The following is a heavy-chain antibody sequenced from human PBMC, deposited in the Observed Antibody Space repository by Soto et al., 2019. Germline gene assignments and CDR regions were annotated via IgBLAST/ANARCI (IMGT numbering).Heavy chain of an antibody. Sequence: GEYLKISCKGSGYSFTSYWIGWVRQMPRKGLEWMGMIYPGDSDTRYSPSFQGQVTISADKSISTAYLQWSSLKASDTAMYYCARHEYSTNYYYGMDVWGQGTTVTVSS. CDR3: ARHEYSTNYYYGMDV. J-gene: IGHJ6*02. CDR2: IYPGDSDT. V-gene: IGHV5-51*01. D-gene: IGHD6-6*01. CDR1: GYSFTSYW.